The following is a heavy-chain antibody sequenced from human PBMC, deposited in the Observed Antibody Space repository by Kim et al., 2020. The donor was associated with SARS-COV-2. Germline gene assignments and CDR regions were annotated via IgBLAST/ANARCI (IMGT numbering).Heavy chain of an antibody. J-gene: IGHJ5*02. CDR3: ARRGYSSAGWFDP. CDR2: IYYSGST. CDR1: GGSISSYY. Sequence: SETLSLTCTVSGGSISSYYWSWIRQPPGKGLEWIGYIYYSGSTNYNPSLKSRVTISVDTSKNQFSLKLSSVTAADTAVYYCARRGYSSAGWFDPWGQGTLVTVSS. V-gene: IGHV4-59*08. D-gene: IGHD6-25*01.